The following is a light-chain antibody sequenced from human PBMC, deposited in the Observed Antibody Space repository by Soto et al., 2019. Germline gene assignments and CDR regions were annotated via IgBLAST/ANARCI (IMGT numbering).Light chain of an antibody. V-gene: IGKV1-5*03. CDR1: DNIVHW. Sequence: DIQMTQSPSTLSASVGDRVAITCRASDNIVHWVAWYQQKPGKAPKLLIYKSANLADEVPSRFAGSGSGTDFTLTITRLQPDDFATYYCQQYNGTFGQGTKV. CDR3: QQYNGT. J-gene: IGKJ1*01. CDR2: KSA.